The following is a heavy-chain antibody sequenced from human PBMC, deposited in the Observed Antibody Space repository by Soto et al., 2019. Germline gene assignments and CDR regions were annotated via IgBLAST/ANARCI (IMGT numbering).Heavy chain of an antibody. CDR2: IYSGGST. D-gene: IGHD4-4*01. J-gene: IGHJ6*03. CDR1: GFTVSSNY. CDR3: ARGSTRDYYYYYMDV. Sequence: QPGGSLRLSCAASGFTVSSNYMSWVRQAPGKGLEWVSVIYSGGSTYYADSVKGRFTISRDNSKNTLYLQMSSLRAEDTAVYYCARGSTRDYYYYYMDVWGKGTTVTVSS. V-gene: IGHV3-66*01.